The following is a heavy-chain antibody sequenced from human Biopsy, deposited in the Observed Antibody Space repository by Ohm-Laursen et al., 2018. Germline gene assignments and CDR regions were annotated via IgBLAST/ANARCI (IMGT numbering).Heavy chain of an antibody. V-gene: IGHV1-2*02. CDR2: INAKTGDT. J-gene: IGHJ5*02. CDR1: GYTFTGYH. CDR3: TRGGYYYDSLAYYYWFDP. D-gene: IGHD3-22*01. Sequence: GASVKVSCNASGYTFTGYHVRWVRQAPGQGLEWMGWINAKTGDTNYAQKFQGRVTMTRDTSISTAYVDLSSLRPDDTAVYYCTRGGYYYDSLAYYYWFDPWGQGTLVTVSS.